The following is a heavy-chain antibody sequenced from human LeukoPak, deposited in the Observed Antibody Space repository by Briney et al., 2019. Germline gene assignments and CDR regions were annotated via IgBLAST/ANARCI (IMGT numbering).Heavy chain of an antibody. D-gene: IGHD2-2*01. J-gene: IGHJ5*01. Sequence: SVKVSCKASEGTFSSYTISWVRQAPGQGLEWMGRIIPILGIANYAQKFQGRVTITADKSTSTAYMELSSLRSEDTAVYYCARSPRYCSSTSCYWFDYWGQGTLVTVSS. CDR1: EGTFSSYT. V-gene: IGHV1-69*02. CDR2: IIPILGIA. CDR3: ARSPRYCSSTSCYWFDY.